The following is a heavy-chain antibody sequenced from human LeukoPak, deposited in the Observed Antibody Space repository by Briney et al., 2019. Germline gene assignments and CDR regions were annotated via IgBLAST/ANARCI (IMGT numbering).Heavy chain of an antibody. Sequence: ASVKVSCKASGYTFTGYYMHWVQQAPGQGLEWMGRINPNSGGTNYAQKFQGRVTMTRDTSISTAYMELSRLRSDDTAVYYCARVATSGSYRHIDYWGQGTLVTVSS. CDR1: GYTFTGYY. D-gene: IGHD1-26*01. CDR3: ARVATSGSYRHIDY. CDR2: INPNSGGT. V-gene: IGHV1-2*06. J-gene: IGHJ4*02.